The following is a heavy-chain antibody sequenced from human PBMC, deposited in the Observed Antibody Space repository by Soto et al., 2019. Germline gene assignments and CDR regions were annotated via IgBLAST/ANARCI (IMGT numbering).Heavy chain of an antibody. V-gene: IGHV3-48*01. J-gene: IGHJ4*02. CDR3: VREGGDLRGSGVFDY. CDR2: ISRGGSSI. Sequence: EPQLVESGGGLVQPGGSLRLSCAASGFTFSFYTMNWVRQTPGKGLEWLPYISRGGSSIYYADSVKGRFTVSRDNANNSLSLQLNSLRREDTAVYYCVREGGDLRGSGVFDYWGQGTLVTVSS. D-gene: IGHD6-19*01. CDR1: GFTFSFYT.